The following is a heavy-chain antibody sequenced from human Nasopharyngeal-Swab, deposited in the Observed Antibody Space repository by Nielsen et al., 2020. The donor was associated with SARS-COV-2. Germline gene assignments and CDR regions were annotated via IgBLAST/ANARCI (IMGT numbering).Heavy chain of an antibody. CDR1: GYSFTSYW. D-gene: IGHD2-15*01. J-gene: IGHJ4*02. CDR2: IHPGVAET. CDR3: ARSYMLLGNRRWYHFDN. Sequence: GESLKISCKGSGYSFTSYWSGWVRQTPGKGLEWMVVIHPGVAETRYSPSFQGQVTISADESISTVFLQWGSLKASDTAMYYCARSYMLLGNRRWYHFDNWGQGTLVSVS. V-gene: IGHV5-51*01.